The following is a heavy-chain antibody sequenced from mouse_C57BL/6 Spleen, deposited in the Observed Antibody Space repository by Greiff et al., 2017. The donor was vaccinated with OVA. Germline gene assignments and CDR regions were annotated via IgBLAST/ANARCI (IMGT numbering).Heavy chain of an antibody. J-gene: IGHJ1*03. D-gene: IGHD2-3*01. CDR2: INPSNGGT. Sequence: QVQLQQPGPELVKPGASVKLSCKASGYTFTSYWMHWVKQRPGQGLEWIGNINPSNGGTNYNEKFKSKATLTVDKSSSTAYMQLSSLTSEDSAVYYCARDDGYYWYFDVWGTGTTVTVSS. CDR1: GYTFTSYW. CDR3: ARDDGYYWYFDV. V-gene: IGHV1-53*01.